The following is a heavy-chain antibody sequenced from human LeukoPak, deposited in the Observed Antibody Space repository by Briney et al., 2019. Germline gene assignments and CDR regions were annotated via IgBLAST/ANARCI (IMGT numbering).Heavy chain of an antibody. D-gene: IGHD6-13*01. V-gene: IGHV4-59*01. CDR3: AREGGRSWYFRAYYFDY. Sequence: SETLSLTCTVSGGSITSYYWSWIRQPPGKGLEWIGYKTTNSNPSLKSRVTISLDTSKNQVSLTLSSVTAADTAVYYCAREGGRSWYFRAYYFDYWGQGTLVTVSS. CDR1: GGSITSYY. CDR2: KTT. J-gene: IGHJ4*02.